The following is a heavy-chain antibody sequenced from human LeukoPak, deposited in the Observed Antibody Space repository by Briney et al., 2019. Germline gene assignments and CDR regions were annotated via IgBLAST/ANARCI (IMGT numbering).Heavy chain of an antibody. CDR1: GFTFSSYG. Sequence: GRSLRLSCAASGFTFSSYGMHWVRQAPGQGLEWISYISSSSSYTNYADSVKGRFTMSRDNAKNSLYLQMNSLRVEDTAVYYCARGRIAAAGPIDYWGQGTLVTVSS. J-gene: IGHJ4*02. V-gene: IGHV3-21*05. D-gene: IGHD6-13*01. CDR2: ISSSSSYT. CDR3: ARGRIAAAGPIDY.